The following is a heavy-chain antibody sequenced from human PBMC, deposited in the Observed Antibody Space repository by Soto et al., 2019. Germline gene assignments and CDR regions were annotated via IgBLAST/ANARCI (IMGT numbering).Heavy chain of an antibody. CDR1: GGSFSGYY. J-gene: IGHJ6*03. V-gene: IGHV4-34*01. CDR3: ARRRSRARYYYYYMDV. Sequence: LETLSLTCAVYGGSFSGYYWSWIRQPPGKGLEWIGEINHSGSTNYNPSLKSRVTISVDTSKNQFSLKLSSVTAADTAVYYCARRRSRARYYYYYMDVWGKGTTVTV. D-gene: IGHD6-6*01. CDR2: INHSGST.